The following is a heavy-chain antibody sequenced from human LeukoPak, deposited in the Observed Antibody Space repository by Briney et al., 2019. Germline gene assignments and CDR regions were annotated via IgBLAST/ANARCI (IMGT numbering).Heavy chain of an antibody. D-gene: IGHD5-24*01. CDR2: IYYSGST. J-gene: IGHJ4*02. CDR3: ARGDGYNNDY. V-gene: IGHV4-31*03. Sequence: SQTLSLICTVSGGPISSGGYYWSWIRQHPGKGLEWIGYIYYSGSTYYNPSLKSRVTISVDTSKNQFSLKLSSVTAADTAVYYCARGDGYNNDYWGQGTLVTVSS. CDR1: GGPISSGGYY.